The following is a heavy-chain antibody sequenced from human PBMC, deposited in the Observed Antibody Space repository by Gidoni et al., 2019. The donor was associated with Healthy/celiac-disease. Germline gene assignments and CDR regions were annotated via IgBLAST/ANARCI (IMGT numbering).Heavy chain of an antibody. CDR3: TTDADYYDSSGYPLNY. J-gene: IGHJ4*02. V-gene: IGHV3-15*01. D-gene: IGHD3-22*01. Sequence: EVQLVESGGGLVKPGGSLSLSCAASGFTFSNAWLSWVRQAPGKGLEWVGRIKSKTDGGTTDYAAPVKGRFTISRDDSKNTLYLQMNSLKTEDTAVYYCTTDADYYDSSGYPLNYWGQGTLVTVSS. CDR1: GFTFSNAW. CDR2: IKSKTDGGTT.